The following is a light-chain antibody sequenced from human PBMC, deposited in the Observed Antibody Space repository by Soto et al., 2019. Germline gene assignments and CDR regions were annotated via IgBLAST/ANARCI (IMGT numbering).Light chain of an antibody. V-gene: IGKV1-5*01. CDR1: QSISSW. CDR3: QQYNNWPPIT. J-gene: IGKJ5*01. Sequence: DIQMTQSPSTLSASVGYRVTITGRASQSISSWLAWYQQKPGKAPKLLIYDASSLESGVPSRFSGSGSGTEFTLTISSLQSEDFAVYYCQQYNNWPPITFGQGARLEIK. CDR2: DAS.